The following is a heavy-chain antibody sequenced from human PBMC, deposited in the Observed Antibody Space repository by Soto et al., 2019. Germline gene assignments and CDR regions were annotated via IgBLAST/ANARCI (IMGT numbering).Heavy chain of an antibody. Sequence: ASVKVSCKASGYTFTSYGITWVRQAPGQGLEWMGWISPYNGNTNYAQKLQGRVTMTTDTSTSTAYMELSSLRSEDTAVYYCARGRSYGFPFDYWGQGTPVTVSS. CDR1: GYTFTSYG. CDR2: ISPYNGNT. J-gene: IGHJ4*02. V-gene: IGHV1-18*01. CDR3: ARGRSYGFPFDY. D-gene: IGHD5-18*01.